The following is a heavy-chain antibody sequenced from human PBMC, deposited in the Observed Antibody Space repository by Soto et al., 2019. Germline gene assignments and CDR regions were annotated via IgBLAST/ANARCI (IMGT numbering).Heavy chain of an antibody. Sequence: QVQLVQSGAEVKKPGASVKVSCKASGYTFTSYGISWVRQAAGQGLEWLGWTSAYNDNTNYARKLQGRLTMTRETSTSTAYMELRSVRSDDTAVYSSARVEPYYYGIMGYLGFDPCAQGTLVTVPS. V-gene: IGHV1-18*01. CDR2: TSAYNDNT. CDR1: GYTFTSYG. J-gene: IGHJ5*02. D-gene: IGHD3-22*01. CDR3: ARVEPYYYGIMGYLGFDP.